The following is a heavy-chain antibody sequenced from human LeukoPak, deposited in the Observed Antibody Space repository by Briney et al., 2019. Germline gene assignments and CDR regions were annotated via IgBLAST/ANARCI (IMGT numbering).Heavy chain of an antibody. CDR3: AEDGGYSYGYYFDY. CDR2: ISYDGSNK. D-gene: IGHD5-18*01. Sequence: GGSLRLSCAASGFTFSSYGMHWVRQAPGKGLEWVAVISYDGSNKYYADSVKGRFTISRDNSKNTLYLQMNSLRAEDTAVYYCAEDGGYSYGYYFDYWGQGTLVTVSS. V-gene: IGHV3-30*18. CDR1: GFTFSSYG. J-gene: IGHJ4*02.